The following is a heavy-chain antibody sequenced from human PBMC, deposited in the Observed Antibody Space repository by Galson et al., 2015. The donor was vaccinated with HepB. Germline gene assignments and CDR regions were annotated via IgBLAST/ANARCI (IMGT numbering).Heavy chain of an antibody. J-gene: IGHJ6*02. CDR2: IDWDDDK. CDR3: ARIRGQYSSSLYYYYYYGMDV. CDR1: GFSLSTSGMC. Sequence: PALVKPTQPLTLTCTFSGFSLSTSGMCVSWIRQPPGEALEWLALIDWDDDKYYSTSLKTRLTISKDTSKNQVVLTMTNMDPVDTATYYCARIRGQYSSSLYYYYYYGMDVWGQGTTVTVSS. D-gene: IGHD6-6*01. V-gene: IGHV2-70*01.